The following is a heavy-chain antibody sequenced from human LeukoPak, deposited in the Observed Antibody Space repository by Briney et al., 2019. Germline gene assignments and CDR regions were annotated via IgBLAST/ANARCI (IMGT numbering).Heavy chain of an antibody. CDR2: IYYSGST. V-gene: IGHV4-39*01. J-gene: IGHJ4*02. CDR1: GGSISSSSYY. D-gene: IGHD3-10*01. CDR3: ASMVRGVIISDY. Sequence: SETLSLTCTVSGGSISSSSYYWGWIRQPPGKGLEWIGSIYYSGSTYYNPSLKSRVTISVDTSKNQFSLKLSSVIAADTAVYYCASMVRGVIISDYWGQGTLVTVSS.